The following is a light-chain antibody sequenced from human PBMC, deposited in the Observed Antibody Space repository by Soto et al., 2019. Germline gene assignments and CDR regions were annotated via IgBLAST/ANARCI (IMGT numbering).Light chain of an antibody. Sequence: DIQMTQSPSTLSASVGDRVTITCRASQSINYWVAWYQLKPGKAPKLLIYDASNLESGVPSRFSGSGIGTEFTITISSLQPDDFATYYCQQYNTFWTFGQGTKVEVK. CDR1: QSINYW. CDR3: QQYNTFWT. J-gene: IGKJ1*01. V-gene: IGKV1-5*01. CDR2: DAS.